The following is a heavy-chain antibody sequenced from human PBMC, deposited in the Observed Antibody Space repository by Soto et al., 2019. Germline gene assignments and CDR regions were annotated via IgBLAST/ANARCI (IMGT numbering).Heavy chain of an antibody. CDR1: GGSISSDDYY. CDR3: ASILRYFDWLSGGGYYYGLDV. V-gene: IGHV4-30-4*01. Sequence: QVQLQESGPGLVKPSQTLSLTCTVSGGSISSDDYYWSWIRQPPGKGLEWIGYIYHSVRTYYNPSLKSRMTISVDTSKNQFSLRLGSVTAEDKAVYYCASILRYFDWLSGGGYYYGLDVW. D-gene: IGHD3-9*01. J-gene: IGHJ6*01. CDR2: IYHSVRT.